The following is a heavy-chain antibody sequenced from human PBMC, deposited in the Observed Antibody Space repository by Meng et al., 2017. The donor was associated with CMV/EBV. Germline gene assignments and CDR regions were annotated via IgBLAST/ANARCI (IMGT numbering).Heavy chain of an antibody. CDR3: ARGRLLRWGGAFDI. V-gene: IGHV1-69*02. Sequence: SVKVSCKASGGTFSSYTISWVRQAPGQGLEWMGRIIPILGIANYAQKFQGRVTITADKSTSTAYMELSSLRSEDTAVYYCARGRLLRWGGAFDIWGQGTMVTVSS. D-gene: IGHD2-21*01. CDR1: GGTFSSYT. CDR2: IIPILGIA. J-gene: IGHJ3*02.